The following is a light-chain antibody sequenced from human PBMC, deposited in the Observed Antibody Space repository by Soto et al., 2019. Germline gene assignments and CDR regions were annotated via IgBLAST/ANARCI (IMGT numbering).Light chain of an antibody. CDR2: STN. CDR3: VLYMGSGPLV. V-gene: IGLV8-61*01. CDR1: SGSVSTSYY. Sequence: QTVVTQEPSFSVSPGGTVTLTCGLSSGSVSTSYYPSWYQQTPGQAPRTLIYSTNTRSSGVPDRFSGSILGNKAALTITGAQADDESDYYCVLYMGSGPLVFGTGTKLTVL. J-gene: IGLJ1*01.